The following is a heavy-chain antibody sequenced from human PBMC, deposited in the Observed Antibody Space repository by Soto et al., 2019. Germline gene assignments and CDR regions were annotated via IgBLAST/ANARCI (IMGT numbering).Heavy chain of an antibody. CDR2: IYYSGST. V-gene: IGHV4-59*01. CDR3: ARDANCSGGSYYPDY. CDR1: GGSISSYY. J-gene: IGHJ4*02. Sequence: SETLSLTCTVSGGSISSYYWSWIRQPPGKGLEWIGYIYYSGSTNYNPSLKSRVTISVDTSKNQFSLKLSSVTAADTAVYYCARDANCSGGSYYPDYWGQGTLVTVSS. D-gene: IGHD2-15*01.